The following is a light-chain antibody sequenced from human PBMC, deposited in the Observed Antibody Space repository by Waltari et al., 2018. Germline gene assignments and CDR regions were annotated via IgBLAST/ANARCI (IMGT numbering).Light chain of an antibody. CDR2: DAS. CDR3: QKYVRLPAT. CDR1: QGVSRA. J-gene: IGKJ1*01. Sequence: TXSPGTLSXXPGXXXTLPCRASQGVSRALAWYQQKPGQAPRLLIYDASTRATGIPDRFSGSGSGTDFSLTISRLEPEDFAVYYCQKYVRLPATFGQGTKVEIK. V-gene: IGKV3-20*01.